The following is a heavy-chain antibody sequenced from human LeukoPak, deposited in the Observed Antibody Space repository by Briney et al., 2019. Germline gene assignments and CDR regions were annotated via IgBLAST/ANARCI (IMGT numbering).Heavy chain of an antibody. CDR3: AREGTAMVSFDY. J-gene: IGHJ4*02. V-gene: IGHV3-48*03. D-gene: IGHD5-18*01. CDR1: GFTFSSYE. CDR2: ISSGGNTI. Sequence: GGSLRLSCAASGFTFSSYEMNWVRQAPGKGLEWVSYISSGGNTIYYADSVKGRFTISRDNAKNSLYLQMNSPRAEDTAVYYCAREGTAMVSFDYWGQGTLVTVSS.